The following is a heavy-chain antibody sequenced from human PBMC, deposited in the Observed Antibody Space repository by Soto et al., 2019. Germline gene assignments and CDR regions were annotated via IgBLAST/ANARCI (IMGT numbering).Heavy chain of an antibody. Sequence: QVQLVQSGAEVKKPGASVKVSCKASGYTFSSYFISWVRQAPGQGLEWMGWISAYNGNTNYAQKLQCRVTMTTDPSTSTASMELRSLRSDDTAVYYCARALPPVDYWGQGTLVTVSS. J-gene: IGHJ4*02. CDR2: ISAYNGNT. CDR3: ARALPPVDY. V-gene: IGHV1-18*01. CDR1: GYTFSSYF.